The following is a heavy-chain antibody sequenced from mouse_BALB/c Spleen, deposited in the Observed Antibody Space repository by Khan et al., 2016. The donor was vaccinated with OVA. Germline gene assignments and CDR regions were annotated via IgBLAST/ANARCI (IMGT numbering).Heavy chain of an antibody. Sequence: LVKTGASVKISCKASGYSFTGYYMHWVKQSHGKSLEWIGYISCYNGSTTYNQKFKGKATFTVDTSSSTVYMQFNSLTSEDSAVXYCARGDSCGNSSFAYWGQGTLVTVSA. J-gene: IGHJ3*01. D-gene: IGHD1-1*01. CDR3: ARGDSCGNSSFAY. CDR1: GYSFTGYY. V-gene: IGHV1S34*01. CDR2: ISCYNGST.